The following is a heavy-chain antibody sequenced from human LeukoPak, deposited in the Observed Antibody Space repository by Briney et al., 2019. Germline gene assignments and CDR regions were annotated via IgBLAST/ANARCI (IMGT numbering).Heavy chain of an antibody. Sequence: SETLSLTCTVSGGSISSSSYYWGWIRQPPGKGLEWIGSIYYSGSTYYNPSLKSRVTISVDTSKNQFSLKLSSVTAADTAVYYCARVDSPYYDSSGHGPFADYWGQGTLVTVSS. CDR3: ARVDSPYYDSSGHGPFADY. V-gene: IGHV4-39*07. D-gene: IGHD3-22*01. J-gene: IGHJ4*02. CDR2: IYYSGST. CDR1: GGSISSSSYY.